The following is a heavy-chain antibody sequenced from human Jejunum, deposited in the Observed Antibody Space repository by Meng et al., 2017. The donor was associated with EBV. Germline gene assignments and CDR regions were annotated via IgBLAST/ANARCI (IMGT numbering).Heavy chain of an antibody. J-gene: IGHJ5*02. CDR3: ARLGGYASGTYYPIDP. D-gene: IGHD3-10*01. CDR1: GGSFSDYY. Sequence: VQFHQWGEGLLKPSETLSPTCAVYGGSFSDYYWTWIRQPPGKGLEWIGEINHGGGAIYNPSLKSRVTISVDTSKNQFSLKLSSVTAADTAVYYCARLGGYASGTYYPIDPWGQGTLVTVSS. CDR2: INHGGGA. V-gene: IGHV4-34*01.